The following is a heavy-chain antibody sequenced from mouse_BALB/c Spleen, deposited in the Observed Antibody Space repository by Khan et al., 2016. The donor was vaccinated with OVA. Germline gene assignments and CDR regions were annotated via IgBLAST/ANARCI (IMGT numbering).Heavy chain of an antibody. CDR3: ARTARIKY. D-gene: IGHD1-2*01. CDR2: ISYSGST. J-gene: IGHJ2*01. V-gene: IGHV3-2*02. Sequence: EVQLVESGPGLVKPSQSLSLTCTVTGYSITSGYGWNWIRQSPGNKLEWMGYISYSGSTNYNPSLKSRISITRDTSKNQFFLQLNSVTTDDTATYYCARTARIKYWGQGTTLTVSS. CDR1: GYSITSGYG.